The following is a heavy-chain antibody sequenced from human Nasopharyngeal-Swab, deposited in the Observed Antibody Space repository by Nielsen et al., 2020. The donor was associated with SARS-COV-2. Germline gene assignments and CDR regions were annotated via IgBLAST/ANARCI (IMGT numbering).Heavy chain of an antibody. V-gene: IGHV4-34*01. D-gene: IGHD6-6*01. CDR2: INHSGST. Sequence: WIRQPPGKGLEWIGAINHSGSTNNNPSLKRRVTITVDKTKNQFSLKLSSVTAADTAVYYCVSQIAVRFDYWGQGTLVTVSS. CDR3: VSQIAVRFDY. J-gene: IGHJ4*02.